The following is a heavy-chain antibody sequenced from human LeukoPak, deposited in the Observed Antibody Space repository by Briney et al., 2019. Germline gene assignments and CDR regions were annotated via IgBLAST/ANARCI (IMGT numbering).Heavy chain of an antibody. D-gene: IGHD3-3*01. CDR3: ARTSLSIFGVVIAFDY. CDR1: GFTFSDYY. Sequence: GGSLRLSCAASGFTFSDYYMSWIRQAPGKGLEWVSYISSSGSTIYYADSVKGRFTISRDNAKNSLYLQMNSLRAEDTAVYYCARTSLSIFGVVIAFDYWGQGTLVTVSS. V-gene: IGHV3-11*04. J-gene: IGHJ4*02. CDR2: ISSSGSTI.